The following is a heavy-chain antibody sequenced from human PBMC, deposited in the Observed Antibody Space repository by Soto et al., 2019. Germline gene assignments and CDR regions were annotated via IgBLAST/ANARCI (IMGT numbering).Heavy chain of an antibody. V-gene: IGHV4-59*08. J-gene: IGHJ6*02. CDR1: GRSITYLNHH. CDR2: ISDIAYT. CDR3: ARQGFGVLHGLVDV. Sequence: SQPLSLTSTDSGRSITYLNHHACSWFRLPPGKGLEWIGYISDIAYTSYNPSLKGRVSISVDTSKNQFSLTLTSVTAADTAVYYCARQGFGVLHGLVDVWGQGTTVT. D-gene: IGHD3-10*01.